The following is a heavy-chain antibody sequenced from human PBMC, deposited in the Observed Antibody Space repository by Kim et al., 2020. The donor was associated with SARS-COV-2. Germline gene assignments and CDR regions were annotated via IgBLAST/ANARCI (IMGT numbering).Heavy chain of an antibody. CDR3: AKDVAGGYYVDYFDY. CDR2: IWYDGSNK. V-gene: IGHV3-33*06. CDR1: GFTFSSYG. Sequence: GGSLRLSCAASGFTFSSYGMHWVRQAPGKGLEWVAVIWYDGSNKYYVDSVKGRFTISRDNSKNTLYLQMNSLRAEDTAVYYCAKDVAGGYYVDYFDYWGQGTLVTVSS. J-gene: IGHJ4*02. D-gene: IGHD3-3*01.